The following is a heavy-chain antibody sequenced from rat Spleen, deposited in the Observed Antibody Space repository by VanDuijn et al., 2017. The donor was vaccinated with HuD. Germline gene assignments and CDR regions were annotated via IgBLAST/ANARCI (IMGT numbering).Heavy chain of an antibody. CDR1: GFTLTNNN. CDR2: LDKSGST. V-gene: IGHV3-1*01. CDR3: ARGPVDY. J-gene: IGHJ2*01. Sequence: VQLKESGPGLVQPSQTLSLTCTVSGFTLTNNNVHWIRQPPGNKMEWMGYLDKSGSTSYNPSLKSRISITRNTAKNQFFLQLNSVTTEDTGTYYCARGPVDYWGQGVMVTVSS.